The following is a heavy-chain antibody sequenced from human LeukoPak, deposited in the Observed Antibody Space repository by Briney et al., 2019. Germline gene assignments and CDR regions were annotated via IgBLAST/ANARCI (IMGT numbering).Heavy chain of an antibody. Sequence: SETLSLTCTVSGGSIRNYYWSWIRQPPGKGLEWIGHVYNSGSVNYNPSLRSRVTISVDTSKNQFSLKLTSVTAADTAVYFCARGKGGYYDSRDPFAFDIWGQGTMVTVSS. J-gene: IGHJ3*02. CDR2: VYNSGSV. D-gene: IGHD3-22*01. CDR1: GGSIRNYY. CDR3: ARGKGGYYDSRDPFAFDI. V-gene: IGHV4-59*01.